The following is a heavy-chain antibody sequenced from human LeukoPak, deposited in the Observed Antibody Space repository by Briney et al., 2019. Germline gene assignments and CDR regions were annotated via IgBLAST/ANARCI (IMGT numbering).Heavy chain of an antibody. CDR3: ARDTRIAARSAWFDP. CDR1: GGTFSSYA. V-gene: IGHV1-69*05. J-gene: IGHJ5*02. D-gene: IGHD6-25*01. CDR2: IITIFGKT. Sequence: GASVKVSCKASGGTFSSYAISWVRQAPGQGLEWMGGIITIFGKTNYAQKVQGRVTITTDESTSTAYMELSSLRSDDTAVYYCARDTRIAARSAWFDPWGERTRVTVSS.